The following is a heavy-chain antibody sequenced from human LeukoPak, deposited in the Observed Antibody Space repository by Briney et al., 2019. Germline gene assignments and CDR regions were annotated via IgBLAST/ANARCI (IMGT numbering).Heavy chain of an antibody. J-gene: IGHJ4*02. D-gene: IGHD1-14*01. V-gene: IGHV3-53*01. CDR3: ARDTGGSFDY. CDR2: IYSGGST. CDR1: GFTVSSNY. Sequence: GESLKISCAASGFTVSSNYMSWVRQAPGKGLEWVSVIYSGGSTYYADSVKGRFTISRDNSKNTLYLQMNSLRAEDTAVYYCARDTGGSFDYWGQGTLVTVSS.